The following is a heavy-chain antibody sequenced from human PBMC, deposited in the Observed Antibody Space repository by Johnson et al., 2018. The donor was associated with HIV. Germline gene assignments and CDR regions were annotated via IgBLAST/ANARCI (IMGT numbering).Heavy chain of an antibody. CDR1: EFTFSSYG. Sequence: QEQLVVSGGGVVQPGGSLRLSCAASEFTFSSYGMHWVRQAPGKGLEWVAFIRYDGSNKYFADSVKGQFTISRDNSKNTLYLQMNSLRVEDTAVYYCANGGLRPPQDRNAFDIWGQGTMVTVSS. CDR3: ANGGLRPPQDRNAFDI. CDR2: IRYDGSNK. J-gene: IGHJ3*02. D-gene: IGHD4-17*01. V-gene: IGHV3-30*02.